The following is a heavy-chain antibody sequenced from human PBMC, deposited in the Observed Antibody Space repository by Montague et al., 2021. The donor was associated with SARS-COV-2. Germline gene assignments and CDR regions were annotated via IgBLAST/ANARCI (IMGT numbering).Heavy chain of an antibody. D-gene: IGHD6-13*01. Sequence: SLRLSCAASGFTFSSHGMHWVRQAPGKGLEWVADMRNVGSKENYADSVKGRFTISRDNSEHLLYLQLNSLRAEDTAVYYCARDTYSSTSGTLDFWGRGTLVTVSS. CDR3: ARDTYSSTSGTLDF. J-gene: IGHJ4*02. CDR2: MRNVGSKE. V-gene: IGHV3-33*01. CDR1: GFTFSSHG.